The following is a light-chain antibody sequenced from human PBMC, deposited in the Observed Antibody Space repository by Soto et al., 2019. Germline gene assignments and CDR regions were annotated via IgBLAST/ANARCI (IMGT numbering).Light chain of an antibody. Sequence: EIVMTQSTATLSVSPGERATLSCRASQSVSSNLAWYQQKPGQAPRLLIDGASTRATGIPARFSGSGSGTEVTLTISSLQSEDFAVYYCQQYNNWPALTFGGGTKVEIK. CDR2: GAS. CDR1: QSVSSN. CDR3: QQYNNWPALT. V-gene: IGKV3-15*01. J-gene: IGKJ4*01.